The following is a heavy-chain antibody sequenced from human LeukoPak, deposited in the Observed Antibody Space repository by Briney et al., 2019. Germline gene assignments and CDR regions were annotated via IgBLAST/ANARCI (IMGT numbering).Heavy chain of an antibody. CDR1: GGSISSSSYY. Sequence: PSETLSLTCTVSGGSISSSSYYWGWIRQPPGKGLVWIGSIYYSGSTYYNPSLKSRVTISVDTSKNQFSLKLSAVTAADTAVYYCARDGLVGQWAYFDYWGQGTLVTVSS. D-gene: IGHD6-19*01. V-gene: IGHV4-39*02. CDR2: IYYSGST. CDR3: ARDGLVGQWAYFDY. J-gene: IGHJ4*02.